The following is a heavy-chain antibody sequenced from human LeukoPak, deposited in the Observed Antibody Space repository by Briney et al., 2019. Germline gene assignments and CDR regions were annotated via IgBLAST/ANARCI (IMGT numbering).Heavy chain of an antibody. J-gene: IGHJ6*03. CDR3: AKFGTYPVHVSYSYYYLDV. CDR1: GGSISSTNDY. CDR2: IYHSGST. Sequence: SETLSLTCTVAGGSISSTNDYWGWIRQPPGKGLEWIGTIYHSGSTHSNPSLKSRVTMSVDTSKNQFSLKLSSVTAADTAVYYCAKFGTYPVHVSYSYYYLDVWGKGTTVTVSS. D-gene: IGHD1-26*01. V-gene: IGHV4-39*07.